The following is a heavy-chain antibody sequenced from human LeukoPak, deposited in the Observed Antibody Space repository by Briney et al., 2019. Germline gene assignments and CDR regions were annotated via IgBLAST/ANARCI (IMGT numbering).Heavy chain of an antibody. CDR2: ISYDGSNK. J-gene: IGHJ4*02. V-gene: IGHV3-30-3*01. CDR1: GFTFSSYA. Sequence: GGSLRLSCAASGFTFSSYAMHWVRQAPGKGLEGVAVISYDGSNKYYADSVKGRFTISRDNSKNTLYLQMNSLRAEDTAVYYCARGLDYWGQGTLVTVSS. CDR3: ARGLDY.